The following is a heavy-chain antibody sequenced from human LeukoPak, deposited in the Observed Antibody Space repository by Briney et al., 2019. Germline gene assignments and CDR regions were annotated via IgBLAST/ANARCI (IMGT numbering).Heavy chain of an antibody. D-gene: IGHD3-10*01. Sequence: PSETLSLTCTVSGGSISSSSYYWGWIRQPPGKGLEWIGSIYYSGSTYYNPSLKSRVTISVDTSKNQFSLKLSSVTAADTAVYYCASTPGVLWFGAYYFDYWGQGTLVTVSS. J-gene: IGHJ4*02. CDR1: GGSISSSSYY. CDR2: IYYSGST. V-gene: IGHV4-39*07. CDR3: ASTPGVLWFGAYYFDY.